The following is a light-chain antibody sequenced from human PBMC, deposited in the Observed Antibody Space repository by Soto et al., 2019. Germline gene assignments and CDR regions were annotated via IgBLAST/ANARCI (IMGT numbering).Light chain of an antibody. J-gene: IGKJ4*01. CDR3: QQTSSFPLT. CDR2: TAS. CDR1: QGITSW. V-gene: IGKV1-12*01. Sequence: DIPMTQSPSSVSASVGNRVTITCRASQGITSWLARYPQKPGIAPTLQIYTASSLQSGVPSRFSGSGSGTDFTLTISSLQPEDFATYYCQQTSSFPLTFGGGTKVEIK.